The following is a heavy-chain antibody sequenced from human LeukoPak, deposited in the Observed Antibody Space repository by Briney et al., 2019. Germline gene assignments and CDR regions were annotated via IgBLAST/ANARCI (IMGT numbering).Heavy chain of an antibody. CDR2: IKQDGSEK. V-gene: IGHV3-7*01. D-gene: IGHD6-13*01. J-gene: IGHJ5*02. CDR1: GFTFSSYW. Sequence: GGSLRLSCAASGFTFSSYWMSWVRQAPGKGLEWVANIKQDGSEKYYVDSVKGRFTISRDNAQNSLYLQMNRLRAEDTAVYSCARDLGIAAAGTGWDNWFDPWGQGTLVTVSS. CDR3: ARDLGIAAAGTGWDNWFDP.